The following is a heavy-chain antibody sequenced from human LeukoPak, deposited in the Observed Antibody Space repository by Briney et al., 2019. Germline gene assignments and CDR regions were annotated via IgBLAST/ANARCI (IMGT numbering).Heavy chain of an antibody. CDR1: GFTFSSYS. D-gene: IGHD5-24*01. Sequence: GGSLRLSCAASGFTFSSYSMNWVRQAPGKGLEWVSSISSSSSYIYYADSVKGRFTISRDNAKNSLYLQMNSLRAEDTAVYYCVRGNVSSATITRFDYWGQGTLVTVSS. V-gene: IGHV3-21*01. CDR3: VRGNVSSATITRFDY. J-gene: IGHJ4*02. CDR2: ISSSSSYI.